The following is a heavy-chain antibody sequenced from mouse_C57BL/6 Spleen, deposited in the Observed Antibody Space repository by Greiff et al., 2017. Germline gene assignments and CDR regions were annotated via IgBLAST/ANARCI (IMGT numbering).Heavy chain of an antibody. V-gene: IGHV1-52*01. CDR1: GYTFTSYW. CDR2: IDPSDSET. Sequence: VQLQQPGAELVRPGSSVKLSCKASGYTFTSYWMHWVKQRPIQGLEWIGDIDPSDSETHYKPKFKDKATLAVDTSSSTAYMRLSSLTSEDSAVCDRAVDSSGYGYAMGYWGQGTSVSVSS. D-gene: IGHD3-2*02. CDR3: AVDSSGYGYAMGY. J-gene: IGHJ4*01.